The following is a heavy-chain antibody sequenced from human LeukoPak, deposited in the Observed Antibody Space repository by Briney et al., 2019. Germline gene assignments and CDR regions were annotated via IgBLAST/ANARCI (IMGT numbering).Heavy chain of an antibody. CDR1: GGSISSGGYY. Sequence: PSQTLSLTRTVSGGSISSGGYYWSWIRQHPGKGLEWIGYIYYSGSTYYNPSLKSRVTISVDTSKNQFSLKLSSVTAADTAVYYCARVGCSSTSCYNAEYFQHWGQGTLVTVSS. J-gene: IGHJ1*01. CDR3: ARVGCSSTSCYNAEYFQH. D-gene: IGHD2-2*01. CDR2: IYYSGST. V-gene: IGHV4-31*03.